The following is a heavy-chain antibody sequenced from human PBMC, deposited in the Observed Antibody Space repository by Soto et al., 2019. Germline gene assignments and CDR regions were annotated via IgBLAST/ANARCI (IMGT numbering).Heavy chain of an antibody. V-gene: IGHV2-5*02. CDR3: AHRLYARSDAAFDI. D-gene: IGHD2-2*01. Sequence: QITLKESGPTLVKPTQTLTLTCTFSGFSLTTSGVGVGWIRQPPGKALEWLALIYWDDEKRYSPSLQSMLTITTNTSKNQVDLTVTNMNPADTGTYYCAHRLYARSDAAFDIWGQGTMVYVSS. J-gene: IGHJ3*02. CDR2: IYWDDEK. CDR1: GFSLTTSGVG.